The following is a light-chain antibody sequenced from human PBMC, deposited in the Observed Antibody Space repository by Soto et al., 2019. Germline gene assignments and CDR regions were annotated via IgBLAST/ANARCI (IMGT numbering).Light chain of an antibody. J-gene: IGKJ1*01. CDR2: DVS. CDR3: QQGTNRPPRT. CDR1: ESVNRY. Sequence: EVVLTQSPATLSLSPGESATLSCGASESVNRYLAWYQQRPGQAPRLLMYDVSNRATGIPARFSGSGSGTDFTLTISSLEPEDFAIYYCQQGTNRPPRTFGQGTKVDIK. V-gene: IGKV3-11*01.